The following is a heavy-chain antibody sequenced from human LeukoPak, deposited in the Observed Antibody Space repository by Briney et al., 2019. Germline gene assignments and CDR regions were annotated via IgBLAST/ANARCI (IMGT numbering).Heavy chain of an antibody. CDR2: IYYTGSS. V-gene: IGHV4-39*07. CDR1: GGSIRSSDDY. Sequence: SETLSLTCSVSGGSIRSSDDYWGFVRQTPGKGLEWMGSIYYTGSSHYNPSLKSRATISVDTSKNQFSLKLTSVTAADTAVYYCARRVGVVVVAAKADFDYWGQGTLVTVSS. D-gene: IGHD2-15*01. CDR3: ARRVGVVVVAAKADFDY. J-gene: IGHJ4*02.